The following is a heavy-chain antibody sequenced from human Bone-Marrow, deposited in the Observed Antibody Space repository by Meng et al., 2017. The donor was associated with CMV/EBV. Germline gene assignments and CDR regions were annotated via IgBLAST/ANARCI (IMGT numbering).Heavy chain of an antibody. CDR3: ARDLGFWRDIPAGAFDI. CDR2: IYYSGST. J-gene: IGHJ3*02. Sequence: SEPLSLTCTVSGGSISSGGYYWSWIRQHPGKGLEWIGYIYYSGSTYYNPSLKSRVTISVDTSKNQFSLKLSSVTAADTAVYYCARDLGFWRDIPAGAFDIWCQGTMVTVSS. CDR1: GGSISSGGYY. V-gene: IGHV4-31*03. D-gene: IGHD3-3*01.